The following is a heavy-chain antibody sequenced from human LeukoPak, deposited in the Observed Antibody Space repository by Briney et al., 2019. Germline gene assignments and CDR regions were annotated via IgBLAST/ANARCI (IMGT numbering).Heavy chain of an antibody. J-gene: IGHJ5*02. CDR3: ARDRSSRYSSSEGCFDP. Sequence: ASVKVSCRASGYTFTSYYIHWVRQAPGQGLEWMGIINPSGGSTTYAQRFQGRITMTRDTSTTTVYMELSSLRSEDTALYYCARDRSSRYSSSEGCFDPWGQGTLVTVSS. CDR1: GYTFTSYY. D-gene: IGHD6-13*01. CDR2: INPSGGST. V-gene: IGHV1-46*01.